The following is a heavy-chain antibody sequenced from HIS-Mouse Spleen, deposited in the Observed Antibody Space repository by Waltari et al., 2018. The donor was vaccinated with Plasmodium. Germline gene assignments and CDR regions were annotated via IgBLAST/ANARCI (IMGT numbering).Heavy chain of an antibody. CDR1: GFHFSSYW. Sequence: EVTLVEYGGGLVQPGGSLRLSCAACGFHFSSYWMSWVRQAPGKGLEWVANIKQDGSEKYYVDSVKGRFTISRDNAKNSLYLQMNSLRAEDTAVYYCASSWYWYFDLWGRGTLVTVSS. J-gene: IGHJ2*01. D-gene: IGHD6-13*01. CDR2: IKQDGSEK. CDR3: ASSWYWYFDL. V-gene: IGHV3-7*01.